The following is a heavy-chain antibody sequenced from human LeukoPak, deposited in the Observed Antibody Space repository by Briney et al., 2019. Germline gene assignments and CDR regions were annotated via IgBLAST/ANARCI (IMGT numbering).Heavy chain of an antibody. J-gene: IGHJ5*02. CDR3: ARRLTQYDCFDP. Sequence: SQTLALTCAISGDSVSSNSVTCNWIRQSPSRGLEWLGGTYYRSTWYNDYAVSVRGRITVNPDTSKNQFSLHLNSVTPEDTAVYYCARRLTQYDCFDPWGQGILVTVSS. D-gene: IGHD2-2*01. CDR2: TYYRSTWYN. V-gene: IGHV6-1*01. CDR1: GDSVSSNSVT.